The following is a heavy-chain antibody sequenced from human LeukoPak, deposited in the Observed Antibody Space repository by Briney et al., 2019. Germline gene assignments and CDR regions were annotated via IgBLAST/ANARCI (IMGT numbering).Heavy chain of an antibody. V-gene: IGHV1-69*04. J-gene: IGHJ4*02. CDR1: GYTFTTYD. Sequence: SVKVSCKASGYTFTTYDIIWVRQAPGQGLEWMGRIIPILGIANYAQKFQGRVTITADKSTSTAYMELSSLRSEDTAVYYCARDLIRFLEWFFDYWGQGTLVTVSS. CDR3: ARDLIRFLEWFFDY. CDR2: IIPILGIA. D-gene: IGHD3-3*01.